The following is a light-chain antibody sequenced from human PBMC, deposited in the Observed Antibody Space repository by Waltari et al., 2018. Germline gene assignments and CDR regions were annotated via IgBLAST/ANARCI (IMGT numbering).Light chain of an antibody. Sequence: QSALTQPASVSGSPGQSIAISCTGASSDVGRYALVSSYQPHPGKAPNLMIYENNQWPLGVSQRFSGAKSGNTAALTISGLQAEDEADYYCCSYAGSGIWVFGGGTRLTVL. J-gene: IGLJ3*02. CDR2: ENN. V-gene: IGLV2-23*01. CDR1: SSDVGRYAL. CDR3: CSYAGSGIWV.